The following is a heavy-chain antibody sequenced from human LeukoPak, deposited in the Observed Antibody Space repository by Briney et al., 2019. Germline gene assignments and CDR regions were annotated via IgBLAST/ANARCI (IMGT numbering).Heavy chain of an antibody. Sequence: SETLSLTCTVSGGSISSSSYYWGWIRQPPGKGLEWIGSLYYSGSTYYNPSLKSRVTISVDTSKNQFSLKLSSVTAADTAVYYCAGLIVVVSAPYYYYYGMDVWGQGTTVTVSS. J-gene: IGHJ6*02. D-gene: IGHD3-22*01. CDR1: GGSISSSSYY. CDR2: LYYSGST. CDR3: AGLIVVVSAPYYYYYGMDV. V-gene: IGHV4-39*01.